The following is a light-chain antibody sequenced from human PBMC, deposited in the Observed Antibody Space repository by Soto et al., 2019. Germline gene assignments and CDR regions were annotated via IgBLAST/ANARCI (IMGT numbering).Light chain of an antibody. CDR2: EVV. V-gene: IGLV2-8*01. Sequence: QSVLTQPPSASGSPGQSVTISCTGTKXDIGVYDFVSWYQHHPGKAPRLIIYEVVQRPSGVPDRFSGSKSGNTASLTVSGLQAADEADYYCCSYTGSSNYVFGTGTKITVL. CDR1: KXDIGVYDF. J-gene: IGLJ1*01. CDR3: CSYTGSSNYV.